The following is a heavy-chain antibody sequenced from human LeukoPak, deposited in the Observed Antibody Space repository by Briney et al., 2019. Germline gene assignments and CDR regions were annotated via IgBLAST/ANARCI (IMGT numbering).Heavy chain of an antibody. D-gene: IGHD4-17*01. J-gene: IGHJ4*02. CDR1: GYSFTSYW. CDR2: IYPGYSDT. V-gene: IGHV5-51*01. CDR3: ARRPSSWYGDIHYFDY. Sequence: GESLKISCKGSGYSFTSYWIGLGRQMPGKSLEWMGIIYPGYSDTRYSPAFQGQVTISDDKSISNAYLQWSSLKASDTAMYYCARRPSSWYGDIHYFDYWGQGTLVTVSS.